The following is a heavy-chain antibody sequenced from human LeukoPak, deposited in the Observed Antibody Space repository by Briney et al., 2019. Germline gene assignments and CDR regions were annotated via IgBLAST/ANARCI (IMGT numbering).Heavy chain of an antibody. Sequence: GGSLRLSCAASGFTFDDYTMHWVRQAPGEGLEWVSLISWDGGSTYYADSVKGRFTISRDNSKNSLYLQMNSLRTEDTALYYCAKAADCSSTSCYPEYFQHWGQGTLVTVSS. CDR1: GFTFDDYT. CDR3: AKAADCSSTSCYPEYFQH. D-gene: IGHD2-2*01. J-gene: IGHJ1*01. CDR2: ISWDGGST. V-gene: IGHV3-43*01.